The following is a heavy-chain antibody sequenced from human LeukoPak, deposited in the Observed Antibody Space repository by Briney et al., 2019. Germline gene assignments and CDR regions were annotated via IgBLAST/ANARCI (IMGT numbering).Heavy chain of an antibody. D-gene: IGHD3-16*01. CDR3: ARDPGGNAFDI. CDR1: GFTFSSYT. V-gene: IGHV3-53*01. Sequence: GGSLRLSCAASGFTFSSYTMNWVRQAPGKGLEWVSVIYSGGSTYYADSVKGRFTISRDNSKNTLYLQMNSLRAEDTAVYYCARDPGGNAFDIWGQGTMVTVSS. J-gene: IGHJ3*02. CDR2: IYSGGST.